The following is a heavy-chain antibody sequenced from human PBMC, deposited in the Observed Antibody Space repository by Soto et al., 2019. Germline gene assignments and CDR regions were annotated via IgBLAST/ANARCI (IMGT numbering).Heavy chain of an antibody. D-gene: IGHD3-22*01. J-gene: IGHJ6*02. CDR2: IWYDGSNK. CDR1: GLTFSSSG. V-gene: IGHV3-33*01. Sequence: PGGSMRLSCAASGLTFSSSGMHWVRQDTGKGLEWVAVIWYDGSNKYYADSVKGRFTISRDNSKNTLYLQMNSLRAEDTAVYYCARVPYYYDSSGYLYYYGMDVWGQGTTVTVSS. CDR3: ARVPYYYDSSGYLYYYGMDV.